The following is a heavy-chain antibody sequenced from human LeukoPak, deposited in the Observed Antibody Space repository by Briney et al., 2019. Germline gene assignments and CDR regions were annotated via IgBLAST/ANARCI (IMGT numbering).Heavy chain of an antibody. V-gene: IGHV4-34*01. J-gene: IGHJ4*02. Sequence: TETLSLTCAVYGGSFSGYYWSWIRQPPGKGLEWIGEINHSGSTNYNRSLKSRVTISVDTSKNQFSLKLSSVTAADTAVYYCARGRAYSYGPDYWGQGTLVTVSS. CDR1: GGSFSGYY. CDR3: ARGRAYSYGPDY. D-gene: IGHD5-18*01. CDR2: INHSGST.